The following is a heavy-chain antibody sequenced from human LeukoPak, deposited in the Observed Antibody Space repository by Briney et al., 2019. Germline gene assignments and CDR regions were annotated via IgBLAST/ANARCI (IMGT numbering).Heavy chain of an antibody. CDR1: GGSFSGYY. Sequence: SETLSLTCAVYGGSFSGYYWSWIRQPPGKGLEWIGEINHSGSTNYNPSLKSRVTISVDTSKNQFSLKLSSVTAADTAVYYCARDRGGRPRVGMVYAMSYYGMDVWGQGTTVTVSS. D-gene: IGHD2-8*01. CDR3: ARDRGGRPRVGMVYAMSYYGMDV. J-gene: IGHJ6*02. CDR2: INHSGST. V-gene: IGHV4-34*01.